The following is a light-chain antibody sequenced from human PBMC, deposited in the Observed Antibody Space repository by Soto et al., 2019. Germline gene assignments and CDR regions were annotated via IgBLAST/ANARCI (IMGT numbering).Light chain of an antibody. V-gene: IGKV3-20*01. CDR2: GAS. J-gene: IGKJ4*01. CDR3: QQYGSSPPKLT. Sequence: EIVLTQSPGTLSLSPGERATLSCRASQSVSSSYLAWYQQKPGQAPRLLIYGASSRATGIADRFSGSGSGTDFTVTISRLEPEDFAVYYCQQYGSSPPKLTFGGGTKVEIK. CDR1: QSVSSSY.